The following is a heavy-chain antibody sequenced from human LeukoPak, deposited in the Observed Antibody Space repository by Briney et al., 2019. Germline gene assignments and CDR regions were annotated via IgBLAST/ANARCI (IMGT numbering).Heavy chain of an antibody. D-gene: IGHD3-16*01. CDR1: GYSFTNYG. CDR2: ISANTGHA. J-gene: IGHJ5*01. Sequence: ASVKVSCKASGYSFTNYGFSWVRQAPGQGLEWMGWISANTGHANYAQNLQGRVTLITDTSTTTAYMELRSLRFDDTAVYYCVRDEFTAQAWFDFWGQGTPVTVSS. V-gene: IGHV1-18*01. CDR3: VRDEFTAQAWFDF.